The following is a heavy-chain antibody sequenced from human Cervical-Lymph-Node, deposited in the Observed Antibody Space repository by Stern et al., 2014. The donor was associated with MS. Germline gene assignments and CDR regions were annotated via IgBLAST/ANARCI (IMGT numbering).Heavy chain of an antibody. CDR2: IDTGNGDT. V-gene: IGHV1-3*04. D-gene: IGHD2-15*01. Sequence: QDQLVQSGAEVKKPGASVKVSCKASGYTFTKYLIHWVRQAPGQRLEWMGRIDTGNGDTQYSHKFQDRVTFTRDTSATTVYMEVRRLRSEDTALYYCARDHFGSWYVEGDWFDPWGQGTLVTVSS. CDR3: ARDHFGSWYVEGDWFDP. CDR1: GYTFTKYL. J-gene: IGHJ5*02.